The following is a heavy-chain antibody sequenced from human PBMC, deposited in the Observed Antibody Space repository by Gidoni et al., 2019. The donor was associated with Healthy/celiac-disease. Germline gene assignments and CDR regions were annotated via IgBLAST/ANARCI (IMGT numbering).Heavy chain of an antibody. Sequence: EVQLVESGGGLVKPGGSLRLSCAGSGFTFSSYSMNWVRQAPGKGLEWVSSISSSSSYIYYADSVKGRFTISRDNAKNSLYLQMNSLRAEDTAVYYCAILDIAAVAEVGDYWGQGTLVTVSS. CDR3: AILDIAAVAEVGDY. J-gene: IGHJ4*02. CDR1: GFTFSSYS. V-gene: IGHV3-21*01. CDR2: ISSSSSYI. D-gene: IGHD6-19*01.